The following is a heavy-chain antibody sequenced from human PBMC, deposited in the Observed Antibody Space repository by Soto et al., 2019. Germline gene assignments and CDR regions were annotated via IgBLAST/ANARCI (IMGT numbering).Heavy chain of an antibody. CDR1: GFTFSDYY. J-gene: IGHJ1*01. V-gene: IGHV3-11*01. CDR2: ISSSGSTI. Sequence: GGSLRLSCAASGFTFSDYYMSWTRQAPGKGLEWVSYISSSGSTIYYADSVKGRFTISRDNAKNSLYLQMNSLRAEDTAVYYCARAYYYDSSGYYPPSHWGQGTLVTVSS. D-gene: IGHD3-22*01. CDR3: ARAYYYDSSGYYPPSH.